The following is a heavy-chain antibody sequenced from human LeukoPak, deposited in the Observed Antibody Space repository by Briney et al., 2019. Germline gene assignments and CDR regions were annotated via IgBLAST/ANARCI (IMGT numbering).Heavy chain of an antibody. CDR1: GFTFSSYS. V-gene: IGHV3-21*01. CDR2: ISSSSSYI. D-gene: IGHD6-19*01. J-gene: IGHJ4*02. CDR3: ARPRQHSGWHYDY. Sequence: GGSLRLSCAASGFTFSSYSMNWVRQAPGKGLEWVSSISSSSSYIYYADSVKGRFTISRDNAKNSLYLQMNSLRAEDTAVYYCARPRQHSGWHYDYWGQGTLVTVSS.